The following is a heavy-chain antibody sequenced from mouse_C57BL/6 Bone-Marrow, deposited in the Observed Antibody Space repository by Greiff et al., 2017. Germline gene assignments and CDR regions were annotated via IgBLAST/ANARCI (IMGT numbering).Heavy chain of an antibody. CDR2: IDPEIGDT. J-gene: IGHJ2*01. V-gene: IGHV14-4*01. Sequence: EVQLQQSGAELVRPGASVKLSCTASGFNINDDYIHWVKQRPEQGLEWIGWIDPEIGDTEYASKFQGKATITSDTSSNTAYLQLSSLTSEDTAVYYCSSFDGNYFDFWGQGHPLTVAS. CDR1: GFNINDDY. D-gene: IGHD2-3*01. CDR3: SSFDGNYFDF.